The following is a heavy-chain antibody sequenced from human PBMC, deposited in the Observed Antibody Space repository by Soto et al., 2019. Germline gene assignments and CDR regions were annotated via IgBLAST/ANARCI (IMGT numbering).Heavy chain of an antibody. CDR1: GYSISSGYY. V-gene: IGHV4-38-2*02. CDR2: IYHSGST. Sequence: SETLSVTCAVSGYSISSGYYWGWIRQPPGKGLEWIGSIYHSGSTYYNPSLKSRVTISVDTSKNQFSLKLSSVTAADTAVYYCARDRTDYGDYGMPSYYYYYYGMDVWGQGTTVTVSS. CDR3: ARDRTDYGDYGMPSYYYYYYGMDV. J-gene: IGHJ6*02. D-gene: IGHD4-17*01.